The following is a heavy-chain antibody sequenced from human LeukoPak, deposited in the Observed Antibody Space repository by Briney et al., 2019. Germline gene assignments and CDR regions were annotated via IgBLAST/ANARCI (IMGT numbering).Heavy chain of an antibody. CDR2: ISGSGGST. V-gene: IGHV3-23*01. Sequence: PGGSLRLSCAAPGFTFSNYAMSWVRQAPGKGLEWVSTISGSGGSTYYADSVKGRFTISRDTSKNTLYLQMNSLRAEDTAVYYCAKTGAVAPLNWFDPWGQGTLVTVSS. D-gene: IGHD6-19*01. J-gene: IGHJ5*02. CDR1: GFTFSNYA. CDR3: AKTGAVAPLNWFDP.